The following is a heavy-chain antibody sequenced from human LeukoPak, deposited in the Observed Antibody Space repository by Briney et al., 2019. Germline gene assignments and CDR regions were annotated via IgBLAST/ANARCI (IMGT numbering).Heavy chain of an antibody. V-gene: IGHV1-46*01. Sequence: ASVKVSCKASGYTFTSYYIHWVRQAPGQGLEWMGIINPSGGSTRYAQKFQGRVTMTRDTSTSTVYMALSSLRSEDTAVYYCARDIGGSSGYSLFDYWGQGILVTVSS. CDR3: ARDIGGSSGYSLFDY. CDR1: GYTFTSYY. D-gene: IGHD3-22*01. J-gene: IGHJ4*02. CDR2: INPSGGST.